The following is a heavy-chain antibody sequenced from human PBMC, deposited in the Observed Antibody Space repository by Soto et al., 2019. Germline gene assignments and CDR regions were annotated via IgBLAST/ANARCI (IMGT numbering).Heavy chain of an antibody. V-gene: IGHV3-48*02. CDR2: ISSSSSTI. CDR3: ARDASLYSSGWYFYYYYYGMDV. D-gene: IGHD6-19*01. Sequence: PVGSLRLSCAASGFTFSSYSMNWVRQAPGKGLEWVSYISSSSSTIYYADSVKGRFTISRDNAKNSLYLQMNSLRDEDTAVYYCARDASLYSSGWYFYYYYYGMDVWGQGTTVTVSS. J-gene: IGHJ6*02. CDR1: GFTFSSYS.